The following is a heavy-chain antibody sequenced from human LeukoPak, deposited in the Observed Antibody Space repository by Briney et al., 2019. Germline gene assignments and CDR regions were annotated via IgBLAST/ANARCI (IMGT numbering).Heavy chain of an antibody. CDR1: GGSISSNNYY. CDR2: IYYSGST. D-gene: IGHD1-26*01. V-gene: IGHV4-39*07. J-gene: IGHJ4*02. Sequence: PSETLSLTCTVSGGSISSNNYYWGWIRQPPGKGLEWIGSIYYSGSTYYNPSLKSRVTISVDTSKNQFSLKLSSVTAADTAVYYCARDLFGIVGAPDYWGQGTLVTVSS. CDR3: ARDLFGIVGAPDY.